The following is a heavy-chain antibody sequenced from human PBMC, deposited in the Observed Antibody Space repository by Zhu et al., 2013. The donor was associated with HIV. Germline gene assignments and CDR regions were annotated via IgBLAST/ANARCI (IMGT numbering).Heavy chain of an antibody. CDR3: ARGRYHHTRQDFYHYGMDF. CDR1: GGTFSTDA. CDR2: IIPFFDTP. D-gene: IGHD2-2*01. V-gene: IGHV1-69*01. Sequence: QVQLVQSGAEVKKPGSSLKVSCKTSGGTFSTDALSWVRQAPGQGLEWMGGIIPFFDTPKYAQNFQGRVTITADESTSTAYMELSSLRSEDTAIYYCARGRYHHTRQDFYHYGMDFWGQGTTVTVSS. J-gene: IGHJ6*02.